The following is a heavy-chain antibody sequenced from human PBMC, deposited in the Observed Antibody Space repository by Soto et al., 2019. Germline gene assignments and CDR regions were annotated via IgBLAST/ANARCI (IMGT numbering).Heavy chain of an antibody. CDR3: ARAVAGLLDAFDI. V-gene: IGHV6-1*01. Sequence: TLSLTCRISGDSVSYNSAAWNSFRQTPSRGLEWLGRTYYRSKWYNDYAVSVKSRITINPDTSKNQFSLQLNSVTPEDTAVYYCARAVAGLLDAFDIWGQGTMVTVSS. D-gene: IGHD6-19*01. CDR1: GDSVSYNSAA. J-gene: IGHJ3*02. CDR2: TYYRSKWYN.